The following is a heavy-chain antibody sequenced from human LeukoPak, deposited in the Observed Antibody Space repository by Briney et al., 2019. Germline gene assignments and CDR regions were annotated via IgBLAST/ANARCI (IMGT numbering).Heavy chain of an antibody. D-gene: IGHD5-18*01. Sequence: ASVKVSCKASGYTFTGYYMHWVRQAPGQGLEWMGWINPNSGGTNYAQKFQGRVTMTRDTSISTAYMELSRLRSDDTAVYYCARDRSLAPGRSYGRGHFDYWGQGTLVTVSS. CDR1: GYTFTGYY. CDR3: ARDRSLAPGRSYGRGHFDY. V-gene: IGHV1-2*02. CDR2: INPNSGGT. J-gene: IGHJ4*02.